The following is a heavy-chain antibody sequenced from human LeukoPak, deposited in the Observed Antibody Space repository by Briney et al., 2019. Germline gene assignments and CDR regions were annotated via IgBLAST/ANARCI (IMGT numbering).Heavy chain of an antibody. J-gene: IGHJ6*03. D-gene: IGHD6-13*01. CDR1: GFTFSNSA. CDR2: ISYDQSEK. Sequence: TGGSLRLSCSASGFTFSNSAMHWVRQAPGKGLEWVAFISYDQSEKYYAEPVRGRFTISRDNSKNTLILQMNSLRAEDTAVYYCSGSNSSSWYYYYYMDVWGKGTTVTVSS. CDR3: SGSNSSSWYYYYYMDV. V-gene: IGHV3-30*12.